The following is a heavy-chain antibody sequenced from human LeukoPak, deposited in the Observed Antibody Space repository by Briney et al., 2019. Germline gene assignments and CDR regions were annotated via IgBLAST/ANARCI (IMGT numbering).Heavy chain of an antibody. J-gene: IGHJ6*03. V-gene: IGHV1-18*01. D-gene: IGHD6-13*01. CDR3: ARDIAAAGTGPYYYYYMDV. CDR2: ISAYNGNT. CDR1: GYTFTSYG. Sequence: GASVKVSCKASGYTFTSYGISWVRQAPGQGLEWMGWISAYNGNTNYAQKLQGRVTMTTDTSTSTAYMELRNLRSDDTAVYYCARDIAAAGTGPYYYYYMDVWGKGTTVTVSS.